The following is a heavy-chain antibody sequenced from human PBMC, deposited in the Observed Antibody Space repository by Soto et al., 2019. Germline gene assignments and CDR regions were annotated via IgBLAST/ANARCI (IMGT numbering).Heavy chain of an antibody. J-gene: IGHJ4*02. CDR2: INHSGST. Sequence: QVQLQQWGAGLLKPSETLSLTCAVYGGSFSGYYWSWIRQPPGKGLEWIGEINHSGSTNYNPSLKSRVTISVDTSTTQFSLQLSSVTAADTAVYYCARLKLTYYYDSSGYYDYWGQGTLVTVSS. CDR3: ARLKLTYYYDSSGYYDY. D-gene: IGHD3-22*01. CDR1: GGSFSGYY. V-gene: IGHV4-34*01.